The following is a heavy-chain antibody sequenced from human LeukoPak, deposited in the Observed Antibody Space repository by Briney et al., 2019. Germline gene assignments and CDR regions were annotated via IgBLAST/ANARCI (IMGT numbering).Heavy chain of an antibody. J-gene: IGHJ4*02. D-gene: IGHD4-23*01. CDR1: GFTFSSYA. Sequence: GGSLRLSCAASGFTFSSYAMRWVRQAPGKGLDWVSGISGSDNHTYYADSVKGRFTISRDNSKNTLYLQMSSLRAEDTAVYYCAKVRDHYGGPANYWGQGTLVTVSS. CDR2: ISGSDNHT. V-gene: IGHV3-23*01. CDR3: AKVRDHYGGPANY.